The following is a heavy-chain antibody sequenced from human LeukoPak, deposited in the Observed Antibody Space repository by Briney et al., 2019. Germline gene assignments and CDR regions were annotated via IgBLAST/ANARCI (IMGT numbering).Heavy chain of an antibody. Sequence: GGSLRLSCAASGFTFSNYGMHWVRQAPGKGLEWVAVIWYDGSNEYYGDSVKGRFTISRDNSKNTLYLQMNSLRAEDTAMYYCARDNADAIDIWGQGTMVTVSS. CDR1: GFTFSNYG. CDR3: ARDNADAIDI. J-gene: IGHJ3*02. V-gene: IGHV3-33*01. CDR2: IWYDGSNE.